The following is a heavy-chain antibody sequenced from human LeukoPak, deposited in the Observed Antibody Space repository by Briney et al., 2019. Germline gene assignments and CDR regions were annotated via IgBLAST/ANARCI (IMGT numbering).Heavy chain of an antibody. V-gene: IGHV3-53*01. Sequence: GGSLRLSCAASGFTVSSDYVSWVRQAPGNGLEWVSVVYSGGATYYADSVKGRFTISRDRSENTVYLQMNSLRAEDTAVYYCARDTNSDFWSGYYGMDVWGQGTTVTVSS. CDR3: ARDTNSDFWSGYYGMDV. J-gene: IGHJ6*02. D-gene: IGHD3-3*01. CDR2: VYSGGAT. CDR1: GFTVSSDY.